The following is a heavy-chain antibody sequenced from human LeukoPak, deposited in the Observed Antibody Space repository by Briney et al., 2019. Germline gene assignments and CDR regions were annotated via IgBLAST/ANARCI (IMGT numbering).Heavy chain of an antibody. CDR3: AKAGGSSSGWFGF. J-gene: IGHJ4*02. V-gene: IGHV3-23*01. Sequence: GGSLRLSCAASGFTFSSYWMTWVRQAPGKGLEWVSSITGSGTSTYCADSVKGRFTISRDNSKNTLYLQMNSLSADDTAVYYCAKAGGSSSGWFGFWGQGTLVTVSS. D-gene: IGHD6-19*01. CDR2: ITGSGTST. CDR1: GFTFSSYW.